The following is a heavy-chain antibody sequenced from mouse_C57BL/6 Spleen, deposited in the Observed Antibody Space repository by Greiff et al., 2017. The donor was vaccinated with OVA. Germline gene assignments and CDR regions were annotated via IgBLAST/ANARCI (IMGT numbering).Heavy chain of an antibody. CDR1: GYTFTDYE. V-gene: IGHV1-15*01. J-gene: IGHJ4*01. CDR3: TRGSCSPYYYAMDY. Sequence: QVQLQQSGAELVRPGASVTLSCKASGYTFTDYEMHWVKQTPVHGLEWIGAIDPETGGTAYNQKFKGTAILTADKSSSTAYMELRSLTSEDSAVYYCTRGSCSPYYYAMDYWGQGTSVTVSS. D-gene: IGHD3-2*02. CDR2: IDPETGGT.